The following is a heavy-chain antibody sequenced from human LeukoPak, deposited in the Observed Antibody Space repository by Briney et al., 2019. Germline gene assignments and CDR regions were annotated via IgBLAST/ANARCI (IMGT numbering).Heavy chain of an antibody. CDR1: GFTLSSYT. J-gene: IGHJ3*02. V-gene: IGHV3-21*01. CDR2: ISSSSSYI. Sequence: GGSLRLSCEVSGFTLSSYTMNWVRQAPGKGLEWVSSISSSSSYIYYADSVKGRSTVSRDNARNSLYLQMDSLRAEDTAVYYCARDGSGYDDAFDIWGQGTMVTVSS. D-gene: IGHD3-10*01. CDR3: ARDGSGYDDAFDI.